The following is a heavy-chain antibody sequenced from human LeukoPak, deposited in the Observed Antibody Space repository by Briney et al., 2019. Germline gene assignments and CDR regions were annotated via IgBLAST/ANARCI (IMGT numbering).Heavy chain of an antibody. J-gene: IGHJ3*02. Sequence: SVKVSCKASGGTFSSYAISWVRQAPGQGLEWMGRIIPILGIANYAQKFQGRVTITADKSTSTAYMELSSLRSEDTAVYYCARRNLDGSGSSDAFDIWGQGTVVTVSS. CDR3: ARRNLDGSGSSDAFDI. CDR2: IIPILGIA. V-gene: IGHV1-69*04. CDR1: GGTFSSYA. D-gene: IGHD3-10*01.